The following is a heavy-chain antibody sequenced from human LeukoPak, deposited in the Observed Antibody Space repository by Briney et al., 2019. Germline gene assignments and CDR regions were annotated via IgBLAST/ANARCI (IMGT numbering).Heavy chain of an antibody. J-gene: IGHJ5*02. CDR3: ARHGSVRSPLGP. CDR1: GGSISSYY. D-gene: IGHD3-10*01. V-gene: IGHV4-4*09. CDR2: IYATGST. Sequence: PSETLSLTCTVSGGSISSYYWSWIRQPPGKGLEWIGYIYATGSTNYHPSLKSRVTISVDTSKNQFSLNLRSVTAADTAVYYCARHGSVRSPLGPWGQGALVTVSS.